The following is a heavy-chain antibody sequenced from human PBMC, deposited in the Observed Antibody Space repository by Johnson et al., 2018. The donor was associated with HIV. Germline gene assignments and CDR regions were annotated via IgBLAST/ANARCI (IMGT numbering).Heavy chain of an antibody. Sequence: VQLVESGGGLVQPGGSLRLSCAASGFIFSRYDMHWVRQVTGKGLEWVSAIGTTDATYYPASVKGRFTISRDDAKDSLYLQINSLRAGDTAVYYCVRESLRRIPVSGPGDAAFDIWGLGTKVTVSS. J-gene: IGHJ3*02. CDR2: IGTTDAT. CDR3: VRESLRRIPVSGPGDAAFDI. D-gene: IGHD6-19*01. V-gene: IGHV3-13*01. CDR1: GFIFSRYD.